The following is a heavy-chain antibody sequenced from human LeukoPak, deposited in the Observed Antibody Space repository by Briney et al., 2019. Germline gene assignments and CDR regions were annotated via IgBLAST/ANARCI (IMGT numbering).Heavy chain of an antibody. Sequence: ASVKVSCKASGYTFTGYYMHWVRQAPGQGLEWMGWINPNSGGTNYAQKFQGRVTMTRDTSISTAYMELSRLRSDDTAVYYCASKGLARSVRGSYRSPEYFQHWGQDTLVTVSS. D-gene: IGHD3-16*02. J-gene: IGHJ1*01. CDR2: INPNSGGT. CDR3: ASKGLARSVRGSYRSPEYFQH. V-gene: IGHV1-2*02. CDR1: GYTFTGYY.